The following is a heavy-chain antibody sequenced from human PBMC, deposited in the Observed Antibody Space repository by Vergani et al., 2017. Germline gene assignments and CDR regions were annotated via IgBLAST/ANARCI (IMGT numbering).Heavy chain of an antibody. CDR1: GGSFSGYY. Sequence: QVQLQQWGAGLLKPSETLSLTCAVYGGSFSGYYWSWIRQPPGKGLEWIGEINHSGSTNYNPSLKSRVTISVDTSKNQFSLKLSSVTAADTAVYYCAGLKDSSGYYPFDYWGQGTLVTVSS. CDR3: AGLKDSSGYYPFDY. D-gene: IGHD3-22*01. CDR2: INHSGST. V-gene: IGHV4-34*01. J-gene: IGHJ4*02.